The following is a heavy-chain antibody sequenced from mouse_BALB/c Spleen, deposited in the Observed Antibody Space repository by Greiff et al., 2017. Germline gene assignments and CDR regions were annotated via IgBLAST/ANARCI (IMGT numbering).Heavy chain of an antibody. CDR2: ISYDGSN. CDR3: ARKGNYYGSSEAWFAY. V-gene: IGHV3-6*02. D-gene: IGHD1-1*01. J-gene: IGHJ3*01. CDR1: GYSITSGYY. Sequence: EVQLQQSGPGLVKPSQSLSLTCSVTGYSITSGYYWNWIRQFPGNKLEWMGYISYDGSNNYNPSLKNRISITRDTSKNQFFLKLNSVTTEDTATYYCARKGNYYGSSEAWFAYWGQGTLVTVSA.